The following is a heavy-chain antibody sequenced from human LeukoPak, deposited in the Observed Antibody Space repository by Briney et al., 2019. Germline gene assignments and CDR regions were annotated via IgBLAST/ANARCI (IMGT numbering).Heavy chain of an antibody. D-gene: IGHD3-10*02. V-gene: IGHV3-30*18. CDR3: ANDVAVFGGYFDD. J-gene: IGHJ4*02. CDR2: ISYDGSNK. Sequence: GGSLRLSCAASGFTFSSYGMHWVRQAPGKGLEWVAVISYDGSNKYYADSVKGRFTISRDNSKNTLYLQMNSLRADDTAVYYCANDVAVFGGYFDDWGQGTLVTVSS. CDR1: GFTFSSYG.